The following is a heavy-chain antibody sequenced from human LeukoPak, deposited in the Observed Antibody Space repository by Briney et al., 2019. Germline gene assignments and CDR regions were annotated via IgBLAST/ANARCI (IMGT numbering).Heavy chain of an antibody. CDR3: AREGKNQVLDY. V-gene: IGHV3-30*03. CDR1: GFTFSSYG. D-gene: IGHD1-14*01. CDR2: ISYDGSNK. Sequence: GGSLRLSCAASGFTFSSYGMHWVRQAPGKGLEWVAVISYDGSNKYYADSVKGRFTISRDNSKNTLYLQMNSLRAEDTAVYYCAREGKNQVLDYWGQGTLVTVSS. J-gene: IGHJ4*02.